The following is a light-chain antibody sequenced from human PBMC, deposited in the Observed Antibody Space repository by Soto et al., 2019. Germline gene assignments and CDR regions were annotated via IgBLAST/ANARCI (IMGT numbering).Light chain of an antibody. CDR2: GAS. CDR1: QSVSSN. Sequence: EIVMTQSPATLSVSPGERATLSCRASQSVSSNLAWYQQKPGQAPRLLIYGASTRATGIPARFSGSGSGTEVTLTISSLQSEDFAVYYCQQYHNWPLYTFGQGTKLEIK. V-gene: IGKV3-15*01. J-gene: IGKJ2*01. CDR3: QQYHNWPLYT.